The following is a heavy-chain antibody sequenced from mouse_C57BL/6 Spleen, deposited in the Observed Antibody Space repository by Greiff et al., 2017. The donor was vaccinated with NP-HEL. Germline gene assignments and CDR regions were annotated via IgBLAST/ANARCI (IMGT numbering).Heavy chain of an antibody. D-gene: IGHD3-2*02. J-gene: IGHJ3*01. CDR1: GYTFTSYW. V-gene: IGHV1-50*01. CDR2: IDPSDSYT. CDR3: ARGRDSSGDGRAY. Sequence: QVQLQQPGAELVKPGASVKLSCKASGYTFTSYWMQWVKQRPGQGLEWIGGIDPSDSYTNYNQKFKGKATLTVDTSSSTAYMQLSSLTSEDSAVYYCARGRDSSGDGRAYWGQGTLVTVSA.